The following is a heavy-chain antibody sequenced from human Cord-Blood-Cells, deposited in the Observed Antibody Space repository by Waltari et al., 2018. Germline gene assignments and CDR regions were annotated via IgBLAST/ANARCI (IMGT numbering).Heavy chain of an antibody. CDR2: NKRKTDGGTT. CDR3: TTNWASYVN. J-gene: IGHJ4*02. Sequence: EVQLVESGGGLVKPGGSLRRSCAASGFTLSNAWMSWVREAPGKGLGGVGRNKRKTDGGTTDYAATVKGRFSSSREDSKNTLYLQMNRRKTEDTAMYYCTTNWASYVNWGQGTLVTVAS. D-gene: IGHD1-1*01. V-gene: IGHV3-15*01. CDR1: GFTLSNAW.